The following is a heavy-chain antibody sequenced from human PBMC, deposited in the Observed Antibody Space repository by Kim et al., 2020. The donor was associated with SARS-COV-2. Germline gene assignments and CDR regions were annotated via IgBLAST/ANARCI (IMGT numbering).Heavy chain of an antibody. V-gene: IGHV3-21*01. Sequence: GGSLRLSCAASGFTFSDFTMTWVRQAPGKRLEWVSSISPSGRSTYYADSVKGRFTISRDNANKSLYLQMNSLRAEDTALYYCAKPQNYSILLSSGFDVWG. J-gene: IGHJ6*01. D-gene: IGHD3-9*01. CDR1: GFTFSDFT. CDR3: AKPQNYSILLSSGFDV. CDR2: ISPSGRST.